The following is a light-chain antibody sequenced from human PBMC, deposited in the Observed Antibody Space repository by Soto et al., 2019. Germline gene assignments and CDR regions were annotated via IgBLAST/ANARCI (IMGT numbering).Light chain of an antibody. CDR3: QQRGNWWT. CDR2: DAS. Sequence: EIVFTQSPGTLSLSPGERATFSCRASQSVSSSYLAWYQQKPGQAPRLLIYDASNRATGIPARFSGSGSGTDFTLTISSLEPEDFAVYYCQQRGNWWTFGQGNKVDMK. CDR1: QSVSSSY. J-gene: IGKJ1*01. V-gene: IGKV3-11*01.